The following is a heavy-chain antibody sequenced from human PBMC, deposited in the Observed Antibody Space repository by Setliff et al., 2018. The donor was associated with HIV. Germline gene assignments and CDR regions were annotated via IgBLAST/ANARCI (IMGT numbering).Heavy chain of an antibody. Sequence: SVKVSCKASGGTLSSYGLSWVRQAPGQGLEWMGGIIPILGIPNYAQKFQGRVTITADKSTSTAYMELSSLRSEDAAVYYCARVPPRWFGQLLYLQAFDHWGQGTLVTVSS. CDR2: IIPILGIP. V-gene: IGHV1-69*10. D-gene: IGHD3-10*01. J-gene: IGHJ4*02. CDR3: ARVPPRWFGQLLYLQAFDH. CDR1: GGTLSSYG.